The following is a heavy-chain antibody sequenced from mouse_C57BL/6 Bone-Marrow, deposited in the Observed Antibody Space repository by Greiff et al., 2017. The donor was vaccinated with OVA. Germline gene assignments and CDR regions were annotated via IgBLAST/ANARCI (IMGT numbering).Heavy chain of an antibody. V-gene: IGHV5-9-1*02. CDR2: ISSGGDYL. Sequence: EVMLVESGEGLVKPGGSLKLSCAASGFTFSSYAMSWVRPTPEKRLEWVAYISSGGDYLYYADTVKGRFTISRDNARNTLYLQMSSLKSEDTAMYYCTRDRGVNYDYFDYWGQGTTLTVSS. D-gene: IGHD2-1*01. CDR3: TRDRGVNYDYFDY. CDR1: GFTFSSYA. J-gene: IGHJ2*01.